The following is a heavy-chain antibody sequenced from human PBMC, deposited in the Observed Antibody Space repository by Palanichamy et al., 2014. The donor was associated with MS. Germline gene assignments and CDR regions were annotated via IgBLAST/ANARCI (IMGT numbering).Heavy chain of an antibody. J-gene: IGHJ6*02. CDR3: ARDIGPVPGDYYYGLDV. CDR1: GYTFSSYG. Sequence: QVQLVQSGAEVKEPGASVRVSCKASGYTFSSYGISWARQAPGQGLEWMGWISTYNGNTKYAQKFQDGVTMTTDTSTTTAHMDLGSLRSDDSAVYFCARDIGPVPGDYYYGLDVWGQGTTVTVSS. CDR2: ISTYNGNT. D-gene: IGHD3-10*01. V-gene: IGHV1-18*04.